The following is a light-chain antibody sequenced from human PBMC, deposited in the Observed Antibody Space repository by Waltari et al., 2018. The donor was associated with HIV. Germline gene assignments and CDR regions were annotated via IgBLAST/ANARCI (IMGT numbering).Light chain of an antibody. Sequence: EIVLTKSPATLSLSPGERATLSCRASQSVSSYLAWYQQKPGQAPRLLIYDASNRATGIPARFSGSGSGTDFTLTISSLEPEDFAVYYCQQRSNWPPRGGFTFGPGTKVDIK. CDR2: DAS. CDR1: QSVSSY. J-gene: IGKJ3*01. V-gene: IGKV3-11*01. CDR3: QQRSNWPPRGGFT.